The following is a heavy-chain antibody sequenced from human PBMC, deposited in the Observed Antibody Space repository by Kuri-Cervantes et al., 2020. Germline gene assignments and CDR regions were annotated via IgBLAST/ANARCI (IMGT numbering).Heavy chain of an antibody. CDR2: IYYSGST. D-gene: IGHD3-10*01. CDR3: ARDSGSGSYYMPSRLGAFDI. V-gene: IGHV4-59*01. J-gene: IGHJ3*02. Sequence: SETLSLTCTVSGGSISSYYWSWIRQPPGKGLEWIGYIYYSGSTNYNPSLKSRVTISVDTSKNQFSLKLSSVTAADTAVYYCARDSGSGSYYMPSRLGAFDIWGQGTMVTVSS. CDR1: GGSISSYY.